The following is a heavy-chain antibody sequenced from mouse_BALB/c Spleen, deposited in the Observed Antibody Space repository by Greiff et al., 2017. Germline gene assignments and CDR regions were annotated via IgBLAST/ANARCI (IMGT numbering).Heavy chain of an antibody. V-gene: IGHV1-7*01. CDR2: INPSTGYT. CDR1: GYTFTSYW. CDR3: ARWGLPYAMDY. Sequence: QVHVKQSGAELAKPGASVKMSCKASGYTFTSYWMHWVKQRPGQGLEWIGYINPSTGYTEYNQKFKDKATLTADKSSSTAYMQLSSLTSEDSAVYYCARWGLPYAMDYWGQGTSVTVSS. D-gene: IGHD2-2*01. J-gene: IGHJ4*01.